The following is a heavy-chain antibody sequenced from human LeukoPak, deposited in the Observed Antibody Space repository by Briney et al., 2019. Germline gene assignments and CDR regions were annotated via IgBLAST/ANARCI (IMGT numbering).Heavy chain of an antibody. CDR2: IYSGGST. CDR1: GFTVSSNY. D-gene: IGHD2-21*02. CDR3: AREYCGGDCYYAFDI. V-gene: IGHV3-53*01. J-gene: IGHJ3*02. Sequence: PGGSLRLSCAASGFTVSSNYMSWVRQAPGKGLEWVSVIYSGGSTYYADSVKGRFTISRDNSKNTLYLQMNSLRAEDTAVYYCAREYCGGDCYYAFDIWGQGTMVTVSS.